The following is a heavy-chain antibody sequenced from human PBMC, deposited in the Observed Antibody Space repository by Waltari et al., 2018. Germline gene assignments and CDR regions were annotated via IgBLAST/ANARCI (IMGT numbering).Heavy chain of an antibody. V-gene: IGHV4-39*01. D-gene: IGHD5-12*01. CDR2: IYYSGST. CDR1: GGSISSSSYY. Sequence: QLQLQESGPGLVKPSETLSLTCTVSGGSISSSSYYWGWIRQPPGKGLEWIGSIYYSGSTYYNPSLKSRVTISVDTSKNQFSLKLSSVTAADTAVYYCARGAGRWLQFGVWGQGTLVTVSS. CDR3: ARGAGRWLQFGV. J-gene: IGHJ4*02.